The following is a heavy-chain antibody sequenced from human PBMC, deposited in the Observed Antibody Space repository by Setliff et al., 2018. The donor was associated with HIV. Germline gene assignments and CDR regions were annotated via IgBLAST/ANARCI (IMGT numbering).Heavy chain of an antibody. J-gene: IGHJ4*02. V-gene: IGHV3-30*02. CDR3: VKGRSGNYHW. Sequence: GESLKISCAASGFTFSGYGMHWVRQTPGKGLEWVAFIQSDGRNKYYADSVKGRFTISRDNSKNTQYLQMSSLRPEDTALYYCVKGRSGNYHWWGQGTLVTVSS. CDR1: GFTFSGYG. D-gene: IGHD1-26*01. CDR2: IQSDGRNK.